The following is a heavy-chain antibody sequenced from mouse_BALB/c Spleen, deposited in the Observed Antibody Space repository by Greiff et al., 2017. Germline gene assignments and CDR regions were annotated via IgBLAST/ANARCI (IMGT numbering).Heavy chain of an antibody. J-gene: IGHJ3*01. CDR1: GFNIKDTY. CDR2: IDPANGNT. CDR3: ARTVRRVAY. Sequence: EVKLMESGAELVKPGASVKLSCTASGFNIKDTYMHWVKQRPEQGLEWIGRIDPANGNTKYDPKFQGKATITADTSSNTAYLQLSSLTSEDTAVYYCARTVRRVAYWGQGTLVTVSA. D-gene: IGHD2-14*01. V-gene: IGHV14-3*02.